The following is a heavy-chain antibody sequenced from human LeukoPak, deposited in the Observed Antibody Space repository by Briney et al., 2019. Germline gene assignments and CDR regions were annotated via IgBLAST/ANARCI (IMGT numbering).Heavy chain of an antibody. V-gene: IGHV3-7*01. Sequence: GGSLRLSCAASGFTCRCYWMTEVRQASGRGLEGVANIKQDGGEKYYVDSVKGRFTISRNIAKNSLYLQMNRLRVEVTAVYYCARDQISRWMGAFAIWGLGTMVTVSP. D-gene: IGHD4-23*01. CDR1: GFTCRCYW. CDR3: ARDQISRWMGAFAI. J-gene: IGHJ3*02. CDR2: IKQDGGEK.